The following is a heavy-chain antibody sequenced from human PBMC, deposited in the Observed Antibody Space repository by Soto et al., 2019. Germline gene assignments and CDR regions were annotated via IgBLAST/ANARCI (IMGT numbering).Heavy chain of an antibody. J-gene: IGHJ6*02. Sequence: QVQLVQSGAEVKKPGSSVKVSCKASGGTFSSYAISWVRQAPGQGLEWMGGIIPIFGTANYAQKFQGRVTSTADESTSTAYMELSSLRSEDTAVYYCARGGIVVVPAAILRPLYGMDVWGQGTTVTVSS. CDR3: ARGGIVVVPAAILRPLYGMDV. CDR2: IIPIFGTA. D-gene: IGHD2-2*02. V-gene: IGHV1-69*01. CDR1: GGTFSSYA.